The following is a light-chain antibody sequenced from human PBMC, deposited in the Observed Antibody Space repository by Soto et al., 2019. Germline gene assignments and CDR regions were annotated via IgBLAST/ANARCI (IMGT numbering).Light chain of an antibody. V-gene: IGLV2-14*01. Sequence: QSALTQPASVSGSPGQSITISCTGTSSDVGGYNYVSWYQQHPDKAPKLMIYDVSNRPSGVSNRFSGSKSGNTASLTISALQAEDETDYYCCSYRSNNSYVFATWTKVTV. CDR3: CSYRSNNSYV. CDR2: DVS. J-gene: IGLJ1*01. CDR1: SSDVGGYNY.